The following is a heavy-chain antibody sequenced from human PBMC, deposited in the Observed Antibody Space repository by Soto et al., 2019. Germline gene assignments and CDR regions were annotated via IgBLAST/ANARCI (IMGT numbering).Heavy chain of an antibody. CDR2: ISSSSSTI. J-gene: IGHJ3*02. Sequence: PGGSLRLSCAASGFTFSSYSMNWVRQAPGKGLEWVSYISSSSSTIYYADSVKGRFTISRDNAKNSLYLQMNSLRAEDTAVYYCGRVNPLYSSGWYGAFDIWGQGKMVTVSS. CDR3: GRVNPLYSSGWYGAFDI. CDR1: GFTFSSYS. V-gene: IGHV3-48*01. D-gene: IGHD6-19*01.